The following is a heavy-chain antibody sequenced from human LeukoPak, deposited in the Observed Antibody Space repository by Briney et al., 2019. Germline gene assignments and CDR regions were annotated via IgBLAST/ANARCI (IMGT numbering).Heavy chain of an antibody. D-gene: IGHD1-14*01. V-gene: IGHV3-23*01. J-gene: IGHJ4*02. Sequence: PGGSLRLSCAGAGFTFSKFAMSWVRQAPGKGLEWVSLISTSGTPHYADSVKGRFTISRDNSENTLFLRMNSLRAEDTAVYYCAKATGYLLWGQGTLVIVSS. CDR1: GFTFSKFA. CDR2: ISTSGTP. CDR3: AKATGYLL.